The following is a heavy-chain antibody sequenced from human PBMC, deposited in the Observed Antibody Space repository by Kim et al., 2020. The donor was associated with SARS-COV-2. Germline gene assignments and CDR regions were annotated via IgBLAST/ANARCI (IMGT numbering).Heavy chain of an antibody. CDR3: ARGYGMDV. Sequence: GGSLRLSCAASGFTFSGQWMHWVRQGSGQGLVWVSRIITVVSGPSYADSVKGRFTISRDNAKNTLYLLMNSLRVEDTAVYFCARGYGMDVWGQGTTATV. J-gene: IGHJ6*02. V-gene: IGHV3-74*01. CDR1: GFTFSGQW. CDR2: IITVVSGP.